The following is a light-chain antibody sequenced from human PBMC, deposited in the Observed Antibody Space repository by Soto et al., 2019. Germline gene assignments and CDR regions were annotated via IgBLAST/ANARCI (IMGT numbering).Light chain of an antibody. Sequence: QSVLTQPPSASGTPGQRVTISCSGSSSNIGSNYVYWYQQLPGTAPKLLIYRNNQRPSGVPDRFSGSKSGTSASLAISGVRSEDEADYYCAAWDDSLSGMVFGGGAKLIVL. CDR3: AAWDDSLSGMV. CDR2: RNN. J-gene: IGLJ2*01. CDR1: SSNIGSNY. V-gene: IGLV1-47*01.